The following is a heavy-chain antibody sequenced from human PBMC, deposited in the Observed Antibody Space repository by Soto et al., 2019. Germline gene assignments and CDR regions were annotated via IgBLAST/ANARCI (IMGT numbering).Heavy chain of an antibody. Sequence: SQTLSLTCDSSVVNVYNNRAAWNCTKQSPSTGVDWLGRTYYRSKWYLDYALSLRSRISIHSGTSNNHLALQLTSVAPDDTAMYYCARDRTDTSSLYNTNYYYNGMDVWGQGTTVTVSS. D-gene: IGHD1-1*01. CDR3: ARDRTDTSSLYNTNYYYNGMDV. CDR2: TYYRSKWYL. CDR1: VVNVYNNRAA. J-gene: IGHJ6*02. V-gene: IGHV6-1*01.